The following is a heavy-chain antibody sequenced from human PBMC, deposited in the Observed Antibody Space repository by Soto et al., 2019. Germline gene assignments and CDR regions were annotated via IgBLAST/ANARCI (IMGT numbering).Heavy chain of an antibody. Sequence: QITVKESGPKLVKPSQTLTLTCAFSGFSLSTSGVGVGWVRQPPGKAPEWLALIYWDDDKRYRPSLKSRLSITKDTSQGQVVFTMTHTAPAATATYYCVPQDSNNNNYCFDLWGRGTLVTVSS. CDR3: VPQDSNNNNYCFDL. CDR2: IYWDDDK. CDR1: GFSLSTSGVG. J-gene: IGHJ2*01. D-gene: IGHD4-4*01. V-gene: IGHV2-5*02.